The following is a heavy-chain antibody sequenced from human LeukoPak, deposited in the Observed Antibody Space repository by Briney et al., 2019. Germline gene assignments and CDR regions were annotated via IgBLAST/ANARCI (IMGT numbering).Heavy chain of an antibody. CDR2: ISSSGGST. V-gene: IGHV3-23*01. CDR1: GFTFSGYG. Sequence: PGGTLRLSCTASGFTFSGYGMSWVRQAPGKGLEWVSSISSSGGSTYYADSVKGRFTISRDNSKNTLYLQMNSLRAEDTAVYYCARDLWFGENPFDYWGQGTLVTVSS. J-gene: IGHJ4*02. D-gene: IGHD3-10*01. CDR3: ARDLWFGENPFDY.